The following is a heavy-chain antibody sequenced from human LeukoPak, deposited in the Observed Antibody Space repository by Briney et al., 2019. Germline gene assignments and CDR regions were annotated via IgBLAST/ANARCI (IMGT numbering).Heavy chain of an antibody. CDR3: ARAMLRGDLDY. CDR2: IHYSGST. D-gene: IGHD5-12*01. J-gene: IGHJ4*02. Sequence: SETLSLTCTVSGGSISSYYWSWIRQPPGKGLEWIGYIHYSGSTNYNPSLKSRVTISVDTSKNQFSLKLSSVTAADTAVYYCARAMLRGDLDYWGQGTLVTVSS. V-gene: IGHV4-59*01. CDR1: GGSISSYY.